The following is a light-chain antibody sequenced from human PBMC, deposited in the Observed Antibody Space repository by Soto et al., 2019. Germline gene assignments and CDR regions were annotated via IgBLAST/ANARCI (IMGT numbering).Light chain of an antibody. V-gene: IGLV1-40*01. CDR2: GNN. CDR1: SSNIGAGYD. Sequence: QSVLTQPPSVSGAPGQRVTISCTGSSSNIGAGYDVHWYQQLPGTAPKLLIYGNNNRPSGVPDRFSGSKSGTSASLAITGLQAEDEADYYCQSSDSSLSALFGGGTKVTVL. J-gene: IGLJ2*01. CDR3: QSSDSSLSAL.